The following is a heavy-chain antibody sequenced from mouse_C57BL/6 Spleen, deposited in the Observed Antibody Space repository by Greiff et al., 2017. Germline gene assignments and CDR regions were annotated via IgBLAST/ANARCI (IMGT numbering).Heavy chain of an antibody. J-gene: IGHJ2*01. CDR3: ARCGYDERGDY. CDR2: IYPRSGNT. V-gene: IGHV1-81*01. Sequence: QVQLQQSGAELARPGASVKLSCKASGYTFTSYGISWVKQRTGQGLEWIGEIYPRSGNTYYNEKFKGKATLTADKSSSTAYMELRSLTSEDSAGYFCARCGYDERGDYWGQGTTLTVSS. CDR1: GYTFTSYG. D-gene: IGHD2-2*01.